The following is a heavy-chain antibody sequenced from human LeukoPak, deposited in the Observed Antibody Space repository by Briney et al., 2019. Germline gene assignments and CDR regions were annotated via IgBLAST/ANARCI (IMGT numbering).Heavy chain of an antibody. J-gene: IGHJ3*02. V-gene: IGHV1-69*06. CDR1: GGTFSSYA. D-gene: IGHD6-13*01. CDR2: IIPISGTA. Sequence: ASVKVSCKASGGTFSSYAISWVRQAPGQGLEWMGGIIPISGTANYAQKFQGRVTITADKSTSTAYMELSSLRSEDTAVYYCARSPAAAAHGHDAFDIWGQGTMVTVSS. CDR3: ARSPAAAAHGHDAFDI.